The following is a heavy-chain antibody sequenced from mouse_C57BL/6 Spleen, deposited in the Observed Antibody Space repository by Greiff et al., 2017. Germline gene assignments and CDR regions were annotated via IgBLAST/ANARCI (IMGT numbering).Heavy chain of an antibody. CDR1: GFTFSSYA. Sequence: EVHLVESGGGLVKPGGSLKLSCAASGFTFSSYAMSWVRQTPEKRLEWVATISDGGSYTYYPDNVKGRFTISRDNAKNNLYLQMSHLKSEDTAMYYCARGIITTVHYFDYWGQGTTLTVSS. CDR3: ARGIITTVHYFDY. J-gene: IGHJ2*01. V-gene: IGHV5-4*01. CDR2: ISDGGSYT. D-gene: IGHD1-1*01.